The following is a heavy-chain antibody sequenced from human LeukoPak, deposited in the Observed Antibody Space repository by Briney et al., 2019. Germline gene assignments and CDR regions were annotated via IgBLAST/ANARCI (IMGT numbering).Heavy chain of an antibody. Sequence: SETLSLTCAVYGGSFSGYYWTWIRQPPGKGPEWIGEISHSEGTHYNPSLKSRVTISEHTSKNQFFLNLNSVTAADTAVYYCARGRDAYKTGYWGQGTLVTVSS. CDR1: GGSFSGYY. V-gene: IGHV4-34*01. CDR2: ISHSEGT. J-gene: IGHJ4*02. CDR3: ARGRDAYKTGY. D-gene: IGHD5-24*01.